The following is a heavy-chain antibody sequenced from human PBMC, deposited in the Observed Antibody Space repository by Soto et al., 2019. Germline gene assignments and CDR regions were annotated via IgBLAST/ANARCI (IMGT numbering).Heavy chain of an antibody. Sequence: SETLSLTCAVYGGSFSGYYWSWIRQPPGKGLEWIGEINHSGSTNYNPSLKSRVTISVDTSKNQFSLKLSSVTAADTAVYYCARGIAAARGWFDPWGQGTLVTVSS. CDR2: INHSGST. V-gene: IGHV4-34*01. J-gene: IGHJ5*02. D-gene: IGHD6-13*01. CDR1: GGSFSGYY. CDR3: ARGIAAARGWFDP.